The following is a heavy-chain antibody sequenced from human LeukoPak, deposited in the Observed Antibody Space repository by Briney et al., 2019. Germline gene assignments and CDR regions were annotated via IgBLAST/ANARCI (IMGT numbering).Heavy chain of an antibody. Sequence: GESLKISSKGSGYSFTSYWIGWVRQMPGKGLEWMGIIYPGDSDTRYSPSFHGQVTISADKSISTAYLQWSSLKASDTAMYYCARSTLRIKYGAFDIWGQGTMVTVSS. CDR3: ARSTLRIKYGAFDI. CDR2: IYPGDSDT. CDR1: GYSFTSYW. J-gene: IGHJ3*02. D-gene: IGHD2-8*01. V-gene: IGHV5-51*01.